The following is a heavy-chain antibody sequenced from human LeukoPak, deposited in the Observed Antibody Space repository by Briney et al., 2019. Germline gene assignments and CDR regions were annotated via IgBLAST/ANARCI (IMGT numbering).Heavy chain of an antibody. J-gene: IGHJ4*02. V-gene: IGHV3-21*01. Sequence: PGGSLRLSCAASGFMFSDCGMDWVRQAPGKGLEWVSSISGSSRYIYYADSVRGRFTISRDNARNSLYLQMNSLRAEDTAVYYCARDPRIVGAYFDYWGQGTLVTVSS. D-gene: IGHD1-26*01. CDR1: GFMFSDCG. CDR3: ARDPRIVGAYFDY. CDR2: ISGSSRYI.